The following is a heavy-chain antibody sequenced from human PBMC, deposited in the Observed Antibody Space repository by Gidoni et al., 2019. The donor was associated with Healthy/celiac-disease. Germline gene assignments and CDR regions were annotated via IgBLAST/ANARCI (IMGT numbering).Heavy chain of an antibody. J-gene: IGHJ4*02. D-gene: IGHD6-13*01. CDR3: ARVGDGSRGFDY. Sequence: QVQLVESGGGVVQPGRSLRLSCAASGFTFRSYGLHWVRQAPGKGLEWVAVIWYDGSNKYYADSVKGRFTISRDNPKNTLYLQMNSLRAEDTAVYYCARVGDGSRGFDYWGQGTLVTVSS. V-gene: IGHV3-33*01. CDR1: GFTFRSYG. CDR2: IWYDGSNK.